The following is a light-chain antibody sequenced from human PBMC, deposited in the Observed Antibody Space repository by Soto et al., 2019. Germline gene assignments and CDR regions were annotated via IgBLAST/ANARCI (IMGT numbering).Light chain of an antibody. CDR2: GAS. J-gene: IGKJ1*01. CDR1: RYIRSD. CDR3: LQDYNYPWT. Sequence: AIQMTQSPSSLSASEGDRVNITCRASRYIRSDLSWYQQRPGPAPNVLIYGASSSQSGVPSRFSGSGYGTDFTLSISSLQPEDFATYFCLQDYNYPWTFGQGTKVDIK. V-gene: IGKV1-6*01.